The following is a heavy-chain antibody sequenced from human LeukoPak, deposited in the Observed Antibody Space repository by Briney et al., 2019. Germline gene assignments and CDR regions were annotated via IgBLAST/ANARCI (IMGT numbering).Heavy chain of an antibody. J-gene: IGHJ1*01. V-gene: IGHV4-61*01. Sequence: SETLSLTCTVSGDSVSSGSYYWSWIRQPPGKGLEWIGYIYYSGSTNYNPSLKSRVTISVDTSKNQFSLKLSSVTAADTAVYYCARSYYDSSGYYWGEYFQHWGQGTLVTVSS. CDR2: IYYSGST. D-gene: IGHD3-22*01. CDR1: GDSVSSGSYY. CDR3: ARSYYDSSGYYWGEYFQH.